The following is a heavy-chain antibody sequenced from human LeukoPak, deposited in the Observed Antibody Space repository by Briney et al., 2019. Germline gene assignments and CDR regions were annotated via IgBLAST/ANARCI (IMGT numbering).Heavy chain of an antibody. J-gene: IGHJ4*02. CDR1: GFTFSSYA. D-gene: IGHD3-22*01. V-gene: IGHV3-23*01. CDR2: ISGSGGST. CDR3: AKDLRPVYYYDSSGYYPLMSY. Sequence: PGGSLRLSCAASGFTFSSYAMSWVRQAPGKGLEWVSAISGSGGSTYYADSVKGRFTISRDNSKNTLYLRMNSLRAEDTAVHYCAKDLRPVYYYDSSGYYPLMSYWGQGTLVTVSS.